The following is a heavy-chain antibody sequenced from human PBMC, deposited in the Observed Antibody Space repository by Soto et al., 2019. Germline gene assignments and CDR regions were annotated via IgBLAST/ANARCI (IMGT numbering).Heavy chain of an antibody. J-gene: IGHJ5*02. Sequence: SETLSLTCTVSGGSISSSSYYWGWIRQPPGKGLEWIGSIYYSGSTYYNPSLKSRVTISVDTSKNQFSLKLSSVTAADTAVYYCARRNCSGGSCYSLGHYWFAPWAQGTLVTVSS. CDR1: GGSISSSSYY. D-gene: IGHD2-15*01. CDR3: ARRNCSGGSCYSLGHYWFAP. V-gene: IGHV4-39*01. CDR2: IYYSGST.